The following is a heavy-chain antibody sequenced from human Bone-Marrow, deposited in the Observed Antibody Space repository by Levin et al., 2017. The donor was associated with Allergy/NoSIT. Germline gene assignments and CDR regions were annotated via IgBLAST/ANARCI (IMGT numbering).Heavy chain of an antibody. CDR2: IRSKAYGGTT. D-gene: IGHD3/OR15-3a*01. V-gene: IGHV3-49*03. J-gene: IGHJ4*02. CDR3: TRDDFRPGPYFDY. CDR1: GFTFGDYA. Sequence: GESLKISCTASGFTFGDYAMSWFRQAPGKGLEWVGFIRSKAYGGTTEYAASVKGRFIISRDESKRIAYLQMNSLKTGDTAVYYCTRDDFRPGPYFDYWGQGTLVTVSS.